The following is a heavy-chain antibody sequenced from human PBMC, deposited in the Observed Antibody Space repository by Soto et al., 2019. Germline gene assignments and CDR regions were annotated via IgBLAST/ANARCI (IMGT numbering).Heavy chain of an antibody. CDR2: IKSKTDGGTT. D-gene: IGHD5-18*01. J-gene: IGHJ6*02. Sequence: GGSLRLSCAASGFTFSNAWMNWVRQAPGKGLEWVGRIKSKTDGGTTDYAAPVKGRFTISRDDSKNTLYLQMNSLKTEDTAVYYCTADTAMVSYYYYGMDVWGQGTTVTVSS. CDR1: GFTFSNAW. V-gene: IGHV3-15*07. CDR3: TADTAMVSYYYYGMDV.